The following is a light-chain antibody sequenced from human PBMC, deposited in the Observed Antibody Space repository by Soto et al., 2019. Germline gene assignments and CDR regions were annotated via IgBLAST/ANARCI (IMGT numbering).Light chain of an antibody. CDR1: QGIKNY. CDR3: QSYYNAPFT. Sequence: DIQVTQYPSSLSASVGDRVTITCRASQGIKNYLAWYQQKPGEIPKLLIYAASTLESGIPPRFSGSGSGTDFTLTINNLQPEDVATYYCQSYYNAPFTFGGGT. CDR2: AAS. J-gene: IGKJ4*01. V-gene: IGKV1-27*01.